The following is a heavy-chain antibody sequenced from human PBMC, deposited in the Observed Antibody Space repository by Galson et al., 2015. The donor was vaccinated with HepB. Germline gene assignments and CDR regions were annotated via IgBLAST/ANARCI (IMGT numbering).Heavy chain of an antibody. CDR1: GFTFSSYA. V-gene: IGHV3-23*01. Sequence: SLRLSCAASGFTFSSYAMSWVRQAPGKGLEWVSAISGSGGSTYYADSVKGRFTISRDNSKNTLYLQMNSLRAEDTAVYYCAKDGTDEGATTFFLSYYYYYGMDVWGQGTTVTVSS. J-gene: IGHJ6*02. D-gene: IGHD1-26*01. CDR2: ISGSGGST. CDR3: AKDGTDEGATTFFLSYYYYYGMDV.